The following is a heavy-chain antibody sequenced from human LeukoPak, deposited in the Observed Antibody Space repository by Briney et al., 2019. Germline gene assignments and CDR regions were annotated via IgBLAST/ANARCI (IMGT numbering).Heavy chain of an antibody. CDR2: IATDGSI. D-gene: IGHD6-19*01. Sequence: GGSLRLSCAGSGFIVSSVEMNWSAGPPGKGLEGISFIATDGSINYADSVKGRFTLSRDSAQNSLYLHMNSLRAEDTAVYYCATSLSGWGTYHYMDVWGKGTTVTISS. CDR3: ATSLSGWGTYHYMDV. CDR1: GFIVSSVE. V-gene: IGHV3-48*03. J-gene: IGHJ6*03.